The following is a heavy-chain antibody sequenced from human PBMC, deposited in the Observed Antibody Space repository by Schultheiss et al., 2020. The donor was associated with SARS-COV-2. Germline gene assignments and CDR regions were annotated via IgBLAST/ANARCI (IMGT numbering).Heavy chain of an antibody. Sequence: SETLSLTCAVSGYSISSGYYWSWIRQPPGKGLEWIGEIYHSGSTNYNPSLKSRVTISVDKSKNQFSLKLSSVTAADTAVYYCARGEGASNWFDPWGQGTLVTVSS. V-gene: IGHV4-38-2*01. D-gene: IGHD2-21*01. CDR1: GYSISSGYY. J-gene: IGHJ5*02. CDR2: IYHSGST. CDR3: ARGEGASNWFDP.